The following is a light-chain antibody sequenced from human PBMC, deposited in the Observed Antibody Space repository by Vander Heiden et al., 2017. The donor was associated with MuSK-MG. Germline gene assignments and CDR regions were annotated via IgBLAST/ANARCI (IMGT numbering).Light chain of an antibody. CDR3: QVWDRTSDHWV. J-gene: IGLJ3*02. Sequence: SYVLTQQPSVSVAPGQTARFTCGGNNIGRTSGHWYLQKPGQAPVLGVYDDNDRPSGIPERFSGSNSAITATLIISRVQAGDEADYYCQVWDRTSDHWVFGGGTKLTVL. CDR1: NIGRTS. CDR2: DDN. V-gene: IGLV3-21*02.